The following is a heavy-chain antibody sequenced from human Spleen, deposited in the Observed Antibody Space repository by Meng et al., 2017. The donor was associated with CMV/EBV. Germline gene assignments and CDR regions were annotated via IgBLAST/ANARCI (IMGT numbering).Heavy chain of an antibody. V-gene: IGHV1-8*03. J-gene: IGHJ4*02. Sequence: ASVKVSCKASGGTFSSYAISWVRQATGQGLEWMGWMNPNSGNTGYAQKFQGRVTITRNTSISTAYMELSSLRSEDTAVYYCARDLLRGSDWGVFDYWGQGTLVTVSS. CDR2: MNPNSGNT. CDR3: ARDLLRGSDWGVFDY. CDR1: GGTFSSYA. D-gene: IGHD3-16*01.